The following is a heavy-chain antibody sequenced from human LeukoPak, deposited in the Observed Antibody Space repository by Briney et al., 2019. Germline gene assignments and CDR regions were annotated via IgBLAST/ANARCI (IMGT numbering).Heavy chain of an antibody. V-gene: IGHV3-7*01. CDR3: ARGGADWDFDY. J-gene: IGHJ4*02. CDR1: GFTFSSYG. Sequence: GGSLRLSCAASGFTFSSYGMHWVRQAPGKGLEWVANIKQDGSEKYYVDSVKGRFTISRDNAKNSLYLQMNSLRAEDTAVYYCARGGADWDFDYWGQGTLVTVSS. CDR2: IKQDGSEK. D-gene: IGHD2-21*01.